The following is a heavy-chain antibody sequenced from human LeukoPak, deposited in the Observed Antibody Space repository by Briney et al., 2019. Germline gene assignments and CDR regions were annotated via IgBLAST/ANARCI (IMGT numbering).Heavy chain of an antibody. J-gene: IGHJ6*03. CDR3: ARVVPAAPAPLNMYYYYYYMDV. D-gene: IGHD2-2*01. CDR2: IYYSGST. V-gene: IGHV4-59*11. CDR1: GGSISSHY. Sequence: PSETLSLTCTVSGGSISSHYWSWIRQPPGKGLEWIGYIYYSGSTNYNPSLKSRVTISVDTSENQFSLKLSSVTAADTAVYYCARVVPAAPAPLNMYYYYYYMDVWGKGTTVTVSS.